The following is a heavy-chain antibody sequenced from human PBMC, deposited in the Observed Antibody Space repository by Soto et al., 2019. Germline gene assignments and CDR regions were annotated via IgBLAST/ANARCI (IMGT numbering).Heavy chain of an antibody. CDR2: ISGSGRST. CDR1: GFSFSSCA. J-gene: IGHJ4*02. Sequence: EVQLLESGGGLIQPGGSLRLSCAASGFSFSSCAMSWVRQAPGKGLEWVSVISGSGRSTDYADSVKGRFTMSRDNSKNMVFLQMNSLGAEDTAVYYCAKHTLFSDSWYEDYWGQGTLVTVSS. CDR3: AKHTLFSDSWYEDY. D-gene: IGHD6-13*01. V-gene: IGHV3-23*01.